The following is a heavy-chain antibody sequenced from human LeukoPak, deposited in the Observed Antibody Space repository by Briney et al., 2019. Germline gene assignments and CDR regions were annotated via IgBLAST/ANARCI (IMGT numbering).Heavy chain of an antibody. CDR3: ARDRPHYGNTNLFDP. CDR1: GFTFSSYA. CDR2: IKQDGSEK. J-gene: IGHJ5*02. Sequence: PGGSLRLSCAASGFTFSSYAMSWVRQAPGKGLEWVANIKQDGSEKYYVDSVKGRFTISRDNAKNSVFLQMNGLRAEDTALYYCARDRPHYGNTNLFDPWGQGTLVTVSS. D-gene: IGHD3-10*01. V-gene: IGHV3-7*01.